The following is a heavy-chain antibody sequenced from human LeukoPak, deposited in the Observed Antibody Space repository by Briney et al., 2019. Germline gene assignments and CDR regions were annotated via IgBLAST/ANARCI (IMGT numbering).Heavy chain of an antibody. D-gene: IGHD6-19*01. CDR1: GFSFSSYS. V-gene: IGHV3-21*01. CDR2: ISTGSVHI. J-gene: IGHJ2*01. CDR3: ARGYNNGLNYWHFDL. Sequence: GGSLRLSCAASGFSFSSYSMNWVRQAPGKGLEWVPSISTGSVHIHYADSVKGRFTISRESADNSLYLQMNSLRAEDTALYFCARGYNNGLNYWHFDLWGRGTLVTVSS.